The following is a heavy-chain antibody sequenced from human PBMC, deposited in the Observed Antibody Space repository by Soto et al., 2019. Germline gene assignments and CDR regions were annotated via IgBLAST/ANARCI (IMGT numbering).Heavy chain of an antibody. CDR3: ARGGYDYYYYYGMDV. CDR2: IIPIFGTA. D-gene: IGHD5-12*01. Sequence: SVKVSCKASGGTFSSYAISWVRQAPGQGLEWMGGIIPIFGTANYAQKFQGRVTITADESTSTAYMELSSLRSEDTAVYYCARGGYDYYYYYGMDVWGQGTTATVSS. CDR1: GGTFSSYA. J-gene: IGHJ6*02. V-gene: IGHV1-69*13.